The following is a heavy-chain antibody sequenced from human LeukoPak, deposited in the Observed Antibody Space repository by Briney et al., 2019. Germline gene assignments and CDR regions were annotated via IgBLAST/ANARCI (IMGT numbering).Heavy chain of an antibody. J-gene: IGHJ5*02. Sequence: ASVMVSCKASGYTFTSYTMHWVRQAPGQRLEWMGWINTGNGNTKYSQEFQGRVTITRDTSASTAYMELSSLRSEDMAEYYCARGAKFRSYGSGTYYTSLPFNPWGQGTLVTVSS. CDR3: ARGAKFRSYGSGTYYTSLPFNP. CDR2: INTGNGNT. CDR1: GYTFTSYT. V-gene: IGHV1-3*03. D-gene: IGHD3-10*01.